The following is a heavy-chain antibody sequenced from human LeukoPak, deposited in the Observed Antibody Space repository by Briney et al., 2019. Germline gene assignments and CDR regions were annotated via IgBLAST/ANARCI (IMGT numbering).Heavy chain of an antibody. Sequence: PGRSLRLSCAASGFTFDDYAMHWVRQAPGKGLEWVSGISWNSGSIGYADSVKGRFTISRDNAKNSLYLQMNSLRAEDTALYYCAKDRQDIVATITAFDIWGQGTMVTVSS. V-gene: IGHV3-9*01. CDR1: GFTFDDYA. CDR2: ISWNSGSI. D-gene: IGHD5-12*01. J-gene: IGHJ3*02. CDR3: AKDRQDIVATITAFDI.